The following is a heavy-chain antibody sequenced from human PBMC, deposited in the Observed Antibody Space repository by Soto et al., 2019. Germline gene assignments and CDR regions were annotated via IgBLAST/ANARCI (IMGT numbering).Heavy chain of an antibody. CDR3: AKDSGYYGSGSSGGQNWFDP. Sequence: EVQLLESGGGLVQPGGSLRLSCAASGFTFSSYAMSWVRQAPGKGLEWVSAISGSGGSTYYADSVKGRFTISRDNSKNTLYLQMNSLRAEDTAVYYCAKDSGYYGSGSSGGQNWFDPWDQGTLVTVSS. V-gene: IGHV3-23*01. D-gene: IGHD3-10*01. J-gene: IGHJ5*02. CDR2: ISGSGGST. CDR1: GFTFSSYA.